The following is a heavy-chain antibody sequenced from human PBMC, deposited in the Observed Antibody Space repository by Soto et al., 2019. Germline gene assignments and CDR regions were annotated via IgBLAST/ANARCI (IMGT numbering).Heavy chain of an antibody. V-gene: IGHV1-69*01. J-gene: IGHJ4*02. CDR2: IIPIFGTA. Sequence: QVQLVQSGAEVKKPGSSVKVSCKASGGTFSSYAISWVRQAPGQGLEWVGGIIPIFGTANYAQKFQGRVTITADESTSTAYMELSSLRSDDTAVYYCARGPDYGDYATYFDFWGQGTLVTVSS. CDR3: ARGPDYGDYATYFDF. D-gene: IGHD4-17*01. CDR1: GGTFSSYA.